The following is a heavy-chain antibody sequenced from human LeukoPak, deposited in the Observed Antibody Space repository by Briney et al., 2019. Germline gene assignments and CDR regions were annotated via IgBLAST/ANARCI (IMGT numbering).Heavy chain of an antibody. Sequence: SVKVSCKASGGIFSGHAISWVRQAPGQGLEWMGRVIPIFGTANYAPKFQGRVTITADTSTSTAYMELSSLKSEDTAIYYCARVGEARSPPPSTYWGHGTLITISS. J-gene: IGHJ4*01. V-gene: IGHV1-69*06. CDR3: ARVGEARSPPPSTY. CDR2: VIPIFGTA. D-gene: IGHD3-16*01. CDR1: GGIFSGHA.